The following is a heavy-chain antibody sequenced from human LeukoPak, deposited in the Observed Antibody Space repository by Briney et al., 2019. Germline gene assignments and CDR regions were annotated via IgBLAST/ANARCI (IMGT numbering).Heavy chain of an antibody. J-gene: IGHJ4*02. CDR3: ARGRQDTAMALGY. CDR2: ISYDGSNK. D-gene: IGHD5-18*01. V-gene: IGHV3-30-3*01. Sequence: GGSLRLSCAASGFTFSNYVMSWVRQAPGKGLEWVAVISYDGSNKYYADSVKGRFTISRDNSKNTLYLQMNSLRAEDTAVYYCARGRQDTAMALGYWGQGTLVTVSS. CDR1: GFTFSNYV.